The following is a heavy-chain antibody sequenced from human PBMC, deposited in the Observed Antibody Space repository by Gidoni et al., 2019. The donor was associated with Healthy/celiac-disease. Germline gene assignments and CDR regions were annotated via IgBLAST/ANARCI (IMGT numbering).Heavy chain of an antibody. D-gene: IGHD3-22*01. CDR2: INHSGST. J-gene: IGHJ3*02. V-gene: IGHV4-34*01. Sequence: PPGKGLEWIGEINHSGSTNYNPSLKSRVTISVDTSKNQFSLKLSSVTAADTAVYYCARGGYYYDSSGYPDAFDIWGQGTMVTVSS. CDR3: ARGGYYYDSSGYPDAFDI.